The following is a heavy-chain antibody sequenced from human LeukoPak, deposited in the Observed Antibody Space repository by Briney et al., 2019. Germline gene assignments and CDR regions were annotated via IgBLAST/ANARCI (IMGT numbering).Heavy chain of an antibody. CDR3: ASEGMSGSYWRPLDY. J-gene: IGHJ4*02. CDR1: GYTFTGYY. D-gene: IGHD1-26*01. Sequence: ASVKVSCKASGYTFTGYYIHWVRQAPGQGLEWMGWISAYNGNTNYAQKLQGRVTMTTDTSTSTAYMELRSLRSDDTAVYYCASEGMSGSYWRPLDYWGQGTLVTVSS. V-gene: IGHV1-18*04. CDR2: ISAYNGNT.